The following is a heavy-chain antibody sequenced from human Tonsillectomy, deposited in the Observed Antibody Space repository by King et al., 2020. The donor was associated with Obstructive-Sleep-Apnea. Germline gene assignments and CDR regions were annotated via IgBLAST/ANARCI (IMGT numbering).Heavy chain of an antibody. Sequence: VQLVESGGGVVQPGGSLRLSCAAAGFTFSSYGMHWVRQAPGKGLGWVAVIREDGSNKYYADSVKGRFNNSRDNSKNKHYLQMKSLRAEDTAVYYCAKDHPPYSSSWPNYFDYWGQGTLVTVSS. CDR2: IREDGSNK. CDR1: GFTFSSYG. J-gene: IGHJ4*02. CDR3: AKDHPPYSSSWPNYFDY. D-gene: IGHD6-13*01. V-gene: IGHV3-30*02.